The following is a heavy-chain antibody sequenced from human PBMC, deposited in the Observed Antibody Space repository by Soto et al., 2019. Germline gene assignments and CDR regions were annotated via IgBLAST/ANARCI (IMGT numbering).Heavy chain of an antibody. CDR3: TRGLLTDFFDY. CDR1: GFTFDTYA. V-gene: IGHV3-30-3*01. J-gene: IGHJ4*02. Sequence: PGGSLRLSCAASGFTFDTYAMHWVRQAPGKGLEWVAVISYDGSNQFYAGPVKGRFTVSRDNSKNTLYLQVNSLRNDDTAVYYCTRGLLTDFFDYWGQGALVTVSS. CDR2: ISYDGSNQ.